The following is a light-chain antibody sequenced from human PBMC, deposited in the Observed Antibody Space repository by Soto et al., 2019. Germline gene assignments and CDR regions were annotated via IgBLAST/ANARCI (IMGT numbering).Light chain of an antibody. CDR2: GAS. Sequence: EIVLTQSPGTLSLSPGERATLSCRASQSVSSSYLAWYQQKPGQAPRLLIYGASSRATGIPDRFSGSGSGTEFTLTISSLQSEDFAVYYCHQYDGGPYTFGQGTKVDIK. CDR1: QSVSSSY. J-gene: IGKJ2*01. CDR3: HQYDGGPYT. V-gene: IGKV3-20*01.